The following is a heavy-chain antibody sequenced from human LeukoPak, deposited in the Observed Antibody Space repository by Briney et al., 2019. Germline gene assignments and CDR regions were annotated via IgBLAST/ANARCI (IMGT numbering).Heavy chain of an antibody. CDR3: AKNPGGYYGGNTCFDY. CDR2: ISWNSGRI. Sequence: GRSLRLSCAASGFTFDDYAMHWVRQAPGKGLEWVSGISWNSGRISYADSVKGRFTISRDNAKNSLYLQMNSLRAEDTALYYCAKNPGGYYGGNTCFDYWGQGTLVTVSS. D-gene: IGHD4-23*01. J-gene: IGHJ4*02. V-gene: IGHV3-9*01. CDR1: GFTFDDYA.